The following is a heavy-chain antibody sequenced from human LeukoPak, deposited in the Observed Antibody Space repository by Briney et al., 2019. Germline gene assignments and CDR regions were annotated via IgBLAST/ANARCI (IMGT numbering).Heavy chain of an antibody. J-gene: IGHJ5*02. CDR2: ISSSSSYI. D-gene: IGHD3-10*01. CDR1: GFIFSSYS. CDR3: ARNLWFGEFLDP. Sequence: GGSLRLSCAASGFIFSSYSMNWVRQAPGKGLEWVSFISSSSSYIYYADSVKGRFTISRDNAKNSLYLQMNSLRAEDTAVYYCARNLWFGEFLDPWGQGTLVTVSS. V-gene: IGHV3-21*01.